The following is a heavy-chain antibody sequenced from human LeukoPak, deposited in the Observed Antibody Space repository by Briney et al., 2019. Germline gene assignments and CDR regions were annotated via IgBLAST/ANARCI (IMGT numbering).Heavy chain of an antibody. CDR2: ISAYNGNT. Sequence: ASVKVSCKASGYTFTSYGITWVRQAPGQGLEWMGWISAYNGNTNYAQKFQGRVTMTTDTFTSTAYMELRSLRSDDTAVYYCARDHICSGCLRFDYWGQGTLVTVSS. V-gene: IGHV1-18*04. D-gene: IGHD6-19*01. CDR3: ARDHICSGCLRFDY. CDR1: GYTFTSYG. J-gene: IGHJ4*02.